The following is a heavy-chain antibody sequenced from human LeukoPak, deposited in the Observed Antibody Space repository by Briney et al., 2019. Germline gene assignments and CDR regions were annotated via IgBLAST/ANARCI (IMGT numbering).Heavy chain of an antibody. V-gene: IGHV3-30*02. CDR2: IRYDGSDK. CDR3: AKDEFASFDY. Sequence: GGSLRLSCAASGFTFSHYGMYWVRQAPGKGLEWVAFIRYDGSDKYYADSVKGRFTISRDNSKNTVYLQMNTLRPEDTAIYYCAKDEFASFDYWGQGTLVAVSS. CDR1: GFTFSHYG. J-gene: IGHJ4*02.